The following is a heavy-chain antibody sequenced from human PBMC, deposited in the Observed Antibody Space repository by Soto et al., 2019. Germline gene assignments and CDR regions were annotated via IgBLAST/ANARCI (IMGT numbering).Heavy chain of an antibody. CDR3: ERGVGGSPFWFDY. V-gene: IGHV3-33*01. Sequence: QVQLVESGGGVVQPGRSLRLSCAASGFTFSSYGMHWVRQAPGKGLEWVAVIWYDGSNKYYADSVKGRFTISRDNSKNTLYLQMNSLRAEDTAVYYCERGVGGSPFWFDYWGQGTLVTVSS. D-gene: IGHD1-26*01. CDR1: GFTFSSYG. J-gene: IGHJ4*02. CDR2: IWYDGSNK.